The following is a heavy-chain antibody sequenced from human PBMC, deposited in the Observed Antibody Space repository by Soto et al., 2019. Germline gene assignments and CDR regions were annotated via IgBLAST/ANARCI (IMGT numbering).Heavy chain of an antibody. Sequence: EVQVVESGGGLVPPGGSLRLSCAASGFIFSNYWMSWVRQAPGKGLEWVANIKQDGSEKHYVDSVKGRFTISRDNADNSLYLQMNSLRAEDTAVYYCAKNNLYCSSTNCFVFDYWGQGTLVTVSS. CDR1: GFIFSNYW. CDR3: AKNNLYCSSTNCFVFDY. J-gene: IGHJ4*02. V-gene: IGHV3-7*01. D-gene: IGHD2-2*01. CDR2: IKQDGSEK.